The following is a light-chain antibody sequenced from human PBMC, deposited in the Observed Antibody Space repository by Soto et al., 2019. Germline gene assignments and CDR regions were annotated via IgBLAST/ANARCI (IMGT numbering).Light chain of an antibody. J-gene: IGKJ2*01. CDR1: QSISSW. CDR3: QRYNSYFT. V-gene: IGKV1-5*01. CDR2: DAS. Sequence: DIQMTQSPSTLSASVGDRVTITCRASQSISSWLAWYHQKPGKAPMLLIYDASSLQSGVPSRFSGSGSGKELPLTISNLRPDDFATSYCQRYNSYFTLGQGTKLEIK.